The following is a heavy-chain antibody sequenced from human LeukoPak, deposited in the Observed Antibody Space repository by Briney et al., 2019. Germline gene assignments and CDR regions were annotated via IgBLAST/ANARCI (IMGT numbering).Heavy chain of an antibody. CDR2: INPNSGGT. J-gene: IGHJ4*02. CDR1: GYTFTGYY. CDR3: ARDNPYYDFWSGYSQFDY. Sequence: GASVKVSCKASGYTFTGYYMHWVRQAPGQGLEWMGRINPNSGGTNYAQKFQGRVTMTRDTSISTAYMELSRLRSDDTAVYYCARDNPYYDFWSGYSQFDYWGQGTLVTVSS. V-gene: IGHV1-2*06. D-gene: IGHD3-3*01.